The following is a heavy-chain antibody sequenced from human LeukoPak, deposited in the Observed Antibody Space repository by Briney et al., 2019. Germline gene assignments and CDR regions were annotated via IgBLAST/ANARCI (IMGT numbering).Heavy chain of an antibody. V-gene: IGHV1-69*13. Sequence: ASVTVSCKASGGTFSSYAISWVRQAPGQGLEWMGGIIPIFGTANYAQKFQGRVTITADESTSTAYMELSSLRSEDTAVYYCASGGQDIVVVPAANGLDYWGQGTLVTVSS. J-gene: IGHJ4*02. CDR1: GGTFSSYA. D-gene: IGHD2-2*01. CDR3: ASGGQDIVVVPAANGLDY. CDR2: IIPIFGTA.